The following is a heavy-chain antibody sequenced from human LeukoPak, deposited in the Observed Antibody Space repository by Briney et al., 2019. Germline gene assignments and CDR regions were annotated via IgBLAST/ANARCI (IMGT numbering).Heavy chain of an antibody. Sequence: GGSLRLSCAASGFDFSAYTMTWVRQAPGKGLEWVSVISGSGVSTYHADSVKGRFTISRDNSKNTLYLQMNSLRAEDTAVYYCAKVQGSSWYDIFGLDVWGQGTTVTVSS. CDR3: AKVQGSSWYDIFGLDV. CDR2: ISGSGVST. V-gene: IGHV3-23*01. J-gene: IGHJ6*02. D-gene: IGHD6-13*01. CDR1: GFDFSAYT.